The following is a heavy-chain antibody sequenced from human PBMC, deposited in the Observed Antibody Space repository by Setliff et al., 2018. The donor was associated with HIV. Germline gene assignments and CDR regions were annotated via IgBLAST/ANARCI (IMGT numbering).Heavy chain of an antibody. D-gene: IGHD6-13*01. CDR1: GDTFTTYA. Sequence: ASVKVSCKASGDTFTTYALHWVRQAPGQRLERMGWINAGNGDTKSSQKFQGRVTITRDTSASTAYMELSSLRSEDTGVYYCAIGSSNWPHRPNNYYFDYWGQGTQVTVSS. J-gene: IGHJ4*02. CDR2: INAGNGDT. CDR3: AIGSSNWPHRPNNYYFDY. V-gene: IGHV1-3*01.